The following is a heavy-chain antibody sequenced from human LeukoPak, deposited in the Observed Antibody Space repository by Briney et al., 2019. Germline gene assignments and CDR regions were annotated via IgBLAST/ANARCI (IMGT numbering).Heavy chain of an antibody. V-gene: IGHV3-48*03. CDR3: ARDPSNRDWYFDL. D-gene: IGHD2/OR15-2a*01. CDR2: ISSSGTIK. Sequence: GGSLRLSCAASGFTFSSYEMNWVRQAPGKGLEWVSYISSSGTIKYYADSVKGRFTISRDNAKNSLYLQMDSLRAGDTAVYYCARDPSNRDWYFDLWGRGTLTVSS. J-gene: IGHJ2*01. CDR1: GFTFSSYE.